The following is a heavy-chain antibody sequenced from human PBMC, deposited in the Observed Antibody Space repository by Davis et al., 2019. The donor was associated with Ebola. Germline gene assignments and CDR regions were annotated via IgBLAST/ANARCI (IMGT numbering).Heavy chain of an antibody. CDR2: ISGSGGST. V-gene: IGHV3-23*01. Sequence: PGGSLRLSCTDSVITFSSYAMTWVRQAPGKGLEWVSAISGSGGSTYYADSVKGRFIISRDNSKKTLYLQMNSLRAEDTAVYYCARDLRVGGIAAIWAYWGQGTLVTVSS. J-gene: IGHJ4*02. CDR3: ARDLRVGGIAAIWAY. D-gene: IGHD6-6*01. CDR1: VITFSSYA.